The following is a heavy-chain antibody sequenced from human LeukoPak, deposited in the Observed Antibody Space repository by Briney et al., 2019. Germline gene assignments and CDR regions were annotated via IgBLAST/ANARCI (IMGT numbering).Heavy chain of an antibody. D-gene: IGHD1-26*01. Sequence: PSETLSLTCAVSGGSISTYYWSWIRQHPGKGLEWIGYIYYSGSTYYNPSLKSRVTISVDTSKNQFSLKLSSVTAADTAVYYCARDKRSSGFDYWGQGTLVTVSS. CDR2: IYYSGST. CDR3: ARDKRSSGFDY. V-gene: IGHV4-31*11. CDR1: GGSISTYY. J-gene: IGHJ4*02.